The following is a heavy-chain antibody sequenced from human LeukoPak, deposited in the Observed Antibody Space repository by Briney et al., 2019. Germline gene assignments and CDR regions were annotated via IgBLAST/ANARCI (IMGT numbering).Heavy chain of an antibody. D-gene: IGHD3-10*02. Sequence: PGGSLRLSCAASGFTFSTYSMNWVRQAPGKGLEWVSSISSSSSYIFYADSVKGRFTISRDNAKNSLYLQMNSLRAEDTAVYYCARDRGMFPNWFDPWGQGTLVTVSS. CDR2: ISSSSSYI. CDR1: GFTFSTYS. J-gene: IGHJ5*02. V-gene: IGHV3-21*01. CDR3: ARDRGMFPNWFDP.